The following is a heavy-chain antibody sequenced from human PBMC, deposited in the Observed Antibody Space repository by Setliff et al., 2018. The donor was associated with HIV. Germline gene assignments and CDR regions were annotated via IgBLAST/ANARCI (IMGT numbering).Heavy chain of an antibody. CDR3: ARSLLPSITVAGTIGY. CDR1: GGPISSAGGYF. D-gene: IGHD6-19*01. Sequence: SETLSLTCTVSGGPISSAGGYFYSWIRHHPGKGLEWIGYIYYSGNTYYNPSLNSRVTISVDTSKNHFSLKLSSVTAADTAVYYCARSLLPSITVAGTIGYWGQGSLVTVSS. CDR2: IYYSGNT. V-gene: IGHV4-31*02. J-gene: IGHJ4*02.